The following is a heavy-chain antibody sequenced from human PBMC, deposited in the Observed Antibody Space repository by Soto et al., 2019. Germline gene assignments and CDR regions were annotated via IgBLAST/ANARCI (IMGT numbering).Heavy chain of an antibody. D-gene: IGHD1-1*01. Sequence: QVQLVQSGAEVKKPGSSVKVSCKASGGTFSSYAISWVRQAPGQGLEWMGGIIPIFGTANYAQKFQGRVTITADESTSTAYMELSSLRSEETAVYYCARDEERRISKSKSYYYYYGMDVWGQGTTVTVSS. CDR2: IIPIFGTA. V-gene: IGHV1-69*01. CDR3: ARDEERRISKSKSYYYYYGMDV. CDR1: GGTFSSYA. J-gene: IGHJ6*02.